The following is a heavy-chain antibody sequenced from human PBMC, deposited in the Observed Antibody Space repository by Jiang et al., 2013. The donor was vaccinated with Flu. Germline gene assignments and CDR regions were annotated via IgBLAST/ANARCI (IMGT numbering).Heavy chain of an antibody. V-gene: IGHV4-39*07. Sequence: GGSISSSSYYWGWIRQPPGKGLEWIGNIYYSGSTYYNPSLKSRVTISVDTSKNQFSLKLSSVTAADTAVYYCARDLAAAGSFDYWGQGTLVTVSS. CDR2: IYYSGST. CDR1: GGSISSSSYY. CDR3: ARDLAAAGSFDY. D-gene: IGHD6-13*01. J-gene: IGHJ4*02.